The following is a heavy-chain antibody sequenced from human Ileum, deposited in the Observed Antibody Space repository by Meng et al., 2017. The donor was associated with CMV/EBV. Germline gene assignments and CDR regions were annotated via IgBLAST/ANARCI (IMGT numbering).Heavy chain of an antibody. Sequence: SETLSLTCAISGDSVSSNSAAWNWIRQSPSRGLEWLGRTYYRSKWYNDYAVSVKTRITINPDTSKNQFSLQLNSVTPENTAVYYCARGGSSSVKHFDYWGQGTLVTVSS. D-gene: IGHD6-19*01. CDR2: TYYRSKWYN. CDR3: ARGGSSSVKHFDY. V-gene: IGHV6-1*01. J-gene: IGHJ4*02. CDR1: GDSVSSNSAA.